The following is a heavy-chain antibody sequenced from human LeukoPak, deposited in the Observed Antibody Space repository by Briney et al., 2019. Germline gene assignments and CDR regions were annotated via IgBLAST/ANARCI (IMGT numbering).Heavy chain of an antibody. Sequence: GGSPRLSCAASGFTFSSYAMHWVRQAPGKGLEWVAVISYDGSIKYDADSVKGRFTISRDNSKNTLYLQMNSLRAEDTAVYYCARGRYCSGGSCYGNYYYYYMDVWGKGTTVTVS. CDR1: GFTFSSYA. D-gene: IGHD2-15*01. CDR3: ARGRYCSGGSCYGNYYYYYMDV. J-gene: IGHJ6*03. V-gene: IGHV3-30*04. CDR2: ISYDGSIK.